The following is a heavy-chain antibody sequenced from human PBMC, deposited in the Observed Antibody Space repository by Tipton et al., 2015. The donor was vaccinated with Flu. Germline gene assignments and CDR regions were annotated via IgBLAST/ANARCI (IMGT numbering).Heavy chain of an antibody. CDR1: GYRFSNYW. D-gene: IGHD3/OR15-3a*01. CDR2: IYPGDSTT. V-gene: IGHV5-51*01. CDR3: ARALYDSWSGWPFDI. J-gene: IGHJ3*02. Sequence: VQLVQSGAEVIQPGESLKISCQGSGYRFSNYWIGWVRQLPGKGLEWMGIIYPGDSTTRYSPSFQGQVTISADKSFSAAYLQWSSLKASDTAMYYCARALYDSWSGWPFDIWGQGTMVTVSS.